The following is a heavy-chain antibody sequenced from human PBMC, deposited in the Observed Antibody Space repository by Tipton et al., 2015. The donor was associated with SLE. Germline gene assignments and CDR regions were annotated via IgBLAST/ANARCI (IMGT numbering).Heavy chain of an antibody. CDR2: INHSGSA. CDR1: GGSFSGYY. D-gene: IGHD4-23*01. V-gene: IGHV4-34*09. J-gene: IGHJ4*02. Sequence: TLSLTCAVYGGSFSGYYWSWIRQPPGKGLEWIGEINHSGSANYNPSLKSRVTISVDTSKNQFSLKLSSVTAADTAVYYCARVGRPMTTVVTPYYFDYWGQGTLVTVSS. CDR3: ARVGRPMTTVVTPYYFDY.